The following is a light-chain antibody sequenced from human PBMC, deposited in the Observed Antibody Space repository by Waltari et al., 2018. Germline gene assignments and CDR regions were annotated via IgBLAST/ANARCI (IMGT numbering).Light chain of an antibody. CDR3: QQYYGIPLT. Sequence: SGFFPSNNKSDLAWYQQKPRQPPKLLISWASTRESGVPDRVSGSGSGTQFTLTISSLQAEDVAVYSCQQYYGIPLTFGGWTKVEIK. V-gene: IGKV4-1*01. J-gene: IGKJ4*01. CDR1: SGFFPSNNKSD. CDR2: WAS.